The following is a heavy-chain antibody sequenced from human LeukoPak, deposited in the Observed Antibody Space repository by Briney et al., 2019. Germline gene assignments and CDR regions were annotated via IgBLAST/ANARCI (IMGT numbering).Heavy chain of an antibody. CDR1: GFSFSSYG. CDR2: IRYDGSNK. D-gene: IGHD3-22*01. V-gene: IGHV3-30*02. J-gene: IGHJ4*02. Sequence: GGSLRLSCAASGFSFSSYGMHWVRQAPGKGLEWVAFIRYDGSNKYYADSVKGRFTISRDNSKNTLYLQMNSLRAEDTAVYYCEKDGDYYDSSGYSFFDYWGQGTLVTVSS. CDR3: EKDGDYYDSSGYSFFDY.